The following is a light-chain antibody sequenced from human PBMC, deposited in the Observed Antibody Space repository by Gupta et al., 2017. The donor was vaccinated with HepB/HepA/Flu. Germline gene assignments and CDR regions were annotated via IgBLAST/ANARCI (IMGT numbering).Light chain of an antibody. J-gene: IGLJ2*01. CDR1: SSDIGALNY. CDR3: SSYSTSTTLVI. CDR2: DVS. V-gene: IGLV2-14*03. Sequence: QSGLTQPASVSGSPGQSITLSCTGTSSDIGALNYVSWYQQYPDKAPELVIYDVSNRPSGVSNRFSGSKSGNTASLTISGLQAEDEADYYCSSYSTSTTLVIFGGGTKLTVL.